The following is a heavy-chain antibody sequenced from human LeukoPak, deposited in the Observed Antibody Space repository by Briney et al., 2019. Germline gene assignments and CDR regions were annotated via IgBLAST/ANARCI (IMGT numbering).Heavy chain of an antibody. CDR3: ARVMTIDYYDSSGYYY. Sequence: GGSLRLFCAASGFTFSRYWMHWVRQAPGKGLVWVSRINSDGSSANYADSVKGRFTISRDNAKNTLYLQMNSLRAEDTAVYYCARVMTIDYYDSSGYYYWVQGTLVTVSS. V-gene: IGHV3-74*01. CDR1: GFTFSRYW. CDR2: INSDGSSA. J-gene: IGHJ4*02. D-gene: IGHD3-22*01.